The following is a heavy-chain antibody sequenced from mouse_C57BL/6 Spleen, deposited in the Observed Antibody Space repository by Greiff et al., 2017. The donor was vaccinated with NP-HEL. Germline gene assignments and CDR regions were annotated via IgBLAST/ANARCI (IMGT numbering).Heavy chain of an antibody. D-gene: IGHD1-1*01. CDR1: GYAFSSYW. J-gene: IGHJ2*01. V-gene: IGHV1-80*01. CDR3: ARGSYRYCDY. CDR2: IYPGDGDT. Sequence: VKLMESGAELVKPGASVKISCKASGYAFSSYWMNWVKQRPGKGLEWIGQIYPGDGDTNYNGKFKGKATLTADKSSSTAYMQLSSLTSEDSAVYFCARGSYRYCDYWGQGTTLTVSS.